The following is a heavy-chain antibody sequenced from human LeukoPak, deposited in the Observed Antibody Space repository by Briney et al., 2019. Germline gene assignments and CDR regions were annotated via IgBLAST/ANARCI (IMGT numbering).Heavy chain of an antibody. Sequence: KSGGSLRLSRAASGFTFITYAMSWVRQAPGKGLEWVSVISGSGGSTYYADSVKGRFTISRDNSKNTLYLQMNSLRADDTAVYYCAKGKMTAYLNWFDPWGQGTLVTVSS. CDR3: AKGKMTAYLNWFDP. V-gene: IGHV3-23*01. J-gene: IGHJ5*02. CDR2: ISGSGGST. CDR1: GFTFITYA. D-gene: IGHD3-9*01.